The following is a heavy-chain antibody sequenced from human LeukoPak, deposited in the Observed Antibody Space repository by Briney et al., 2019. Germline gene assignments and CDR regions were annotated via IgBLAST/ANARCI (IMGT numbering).Heavy chain of an antibody. J-gene: IGHJ3*02. CDR2: IYHSGST. Sequence: SGTLSLTCAVSGGSISSSNWWSWVRQPPGKGLEWIGEIYHSGSTNYNPSLKSRVTISVDKSKNQFSLKLSSVTAADTAVYYCASAHALRWFGELLYGKIRAFDIWGQGTMVTVSS. CDR3: ASAHALRWFGELLYGKIRAFDI. V-gene: IGHV4-4*02. CDR1: GGSISSSNW. D-gene: IGHD3-10*01.